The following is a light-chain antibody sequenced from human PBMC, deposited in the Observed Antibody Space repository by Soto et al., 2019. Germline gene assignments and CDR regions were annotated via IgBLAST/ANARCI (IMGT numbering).Light chain of an antibody. J-gene: IGLJ1*01. Sequence: QSVLTQPPSVSGSPGQSVTISCTGTNSDVGSYNRVSWYHQPPGTAPKLMIYDVNSRPSGVSDRFSGSKSGNTASLTISGLQAEDEGDYYCNSFTTSSPYVFGTGTKVTVL. V-gene: IGLV2-18*02. CDR1: NSDVGSYNR. CDR2: DVN. CDR3: NSFTTSSPYV.